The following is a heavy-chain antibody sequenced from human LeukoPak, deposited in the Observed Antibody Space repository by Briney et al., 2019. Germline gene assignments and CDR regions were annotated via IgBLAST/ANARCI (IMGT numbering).Heavy chain of an antibody. CDR1: GGSISSGGYY. CDR3: ASGYGSGSYYKRPFDY. CDR2: IYYSGST. V-gene: IGHV4-31*03. D-gene: IGHD3-10*01. Sequence: SETLSLTCTVSGGSISSGGYYWSWIRQHPGKGLEWIGYIYYSGSTYYNPSLKSRVTISVGTSKNQFSLKLSSVTAADTAVYYCASGYGSGSYYKRPFDYWGQGTLVTVSS. J-gene: IGHJ4*02.